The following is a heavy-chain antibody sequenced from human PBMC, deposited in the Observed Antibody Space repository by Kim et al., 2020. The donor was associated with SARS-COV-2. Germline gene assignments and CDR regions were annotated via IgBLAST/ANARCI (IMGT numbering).Heavy chain of an antibody. J-gene: IGHJ4*02. CDR3: AKDLN. CDR1: GFTFSSYG. V-gene: IGHV3-30*18. CDR2: ISYDGSNK. Sequence: GGFLRLSCAASGFTFSSYGMLWARQAPGKGLAWVAVISYDGSNKYYADTVKGRFTISRVNFKNTLYLQMNSLRAEDMAVYYCAKDLNWGQGTLVTVSS.